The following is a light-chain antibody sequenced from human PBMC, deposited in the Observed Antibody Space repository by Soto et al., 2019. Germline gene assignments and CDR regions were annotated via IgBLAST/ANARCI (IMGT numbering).Light chain of an antibody. CDR3: LQYNNWTQT. Sequence: EIFMTQSPATLSGSPGERATLSCRASQSVSGNLAWYQQKNGKAPRLLIYAASTRATGIPARLSGSGYGADLTITISSMKYEDFEVYSCLQYNNWTQTFGHGTKVDIK. CDR2: AAS. V-gene: IGKV3-15*01. J-gene: IGKJ1*01. CDR1: QSVSGN.